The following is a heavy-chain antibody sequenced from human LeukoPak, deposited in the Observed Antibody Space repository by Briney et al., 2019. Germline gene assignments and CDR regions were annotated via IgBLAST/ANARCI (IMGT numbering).Heavy chain of an antibody. V-gene: IGHV3-23*01. D-gene: IGHD1-26*01. CDR2: ISSSSSTI. Sequence: GGSLRLSCAASGFTFSSYAMNWIRQAPGKGLEWVSYISSSSSTIYYADSVKGRFTISRDNSKNTLYLQMNSLRAEDTAVYYCAKDGGSYLSSFDYWGQGTLVTVSS. CDR1: GFTFSSYA. CDR3: AKDGGSYLSSFDY. J-gene: IGHJ4*02.